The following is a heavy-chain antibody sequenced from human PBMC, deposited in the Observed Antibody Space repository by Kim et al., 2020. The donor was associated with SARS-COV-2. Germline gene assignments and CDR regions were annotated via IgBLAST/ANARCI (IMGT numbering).Heavy chain of an antibody. CDR2: ISSSSSYT. CDR3: ARVGCSGGSCYLDAFDI. D-gene: IGHD2-15*01. J-gene: IGHJ3*02. Sequence: GGSLRLSCAASGFTFSDYYMSWIRQAPGKGLEWVSYISSSSSYTNYADSVKGRFTISRDNAKNSLYLQMNSLRAEDTAVYYCARVGCSGGSCYLDAFDIWGQGTMVTVSS. V-gene: IGHV3-11*05. CDR1: GFTFSDYY.